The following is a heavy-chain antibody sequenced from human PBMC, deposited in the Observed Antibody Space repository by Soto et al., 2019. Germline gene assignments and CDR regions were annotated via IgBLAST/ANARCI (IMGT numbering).Heavy chain of an antibody. CDR3: ARDLIVGELSYGMDV. Sequence: GSLRLSCAASGFTFSSYAMHWVRQAPGKGLEWVAVISYDGSNKYYADSVKGRFTISRDNSKNTLYLQMNSLRAEDTAVYYCARDLIVGELSYGMDVWGQGTTVTVSS. CDR2: ISYDGSNK. V-gene: IGHV3-30-3*01. D-gene: IGHD3-16*02. J-gene: IGHJ6*02. CDR1: GFTFSSYA.